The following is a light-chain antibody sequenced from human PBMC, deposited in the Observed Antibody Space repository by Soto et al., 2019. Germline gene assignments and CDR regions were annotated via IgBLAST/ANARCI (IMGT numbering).Light chain of an antibody. CDR3: QQYNSYWT. CDR2: DAS. CDR1: QSISSW. V-gene: IGKV1-5*01. Sequence: DIQMTQSPSTLSASLGDIVTITCRASQSISSWLAWYQLKPGKAPKLLIYDASSLESGVPSRFSGSGSGTEFTLTISSLQPDDFATYYCQQYNSYWTFGQGTKVDI. J-gene: IGKJ1*01.